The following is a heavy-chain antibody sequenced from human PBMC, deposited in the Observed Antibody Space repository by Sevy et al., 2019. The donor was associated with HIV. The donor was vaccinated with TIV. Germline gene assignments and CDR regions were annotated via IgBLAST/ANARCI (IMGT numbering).Heavy chain of an antibody. J-gene: IGHJ4*02. CDR3: ANKRGYSHGPFDY. Sequence: SETLSLTCTVSGGSISSSDSYWSWIHQPPGKGLEWIGYIHFSGGTYYNPFLKSRVAMSVDTSERQFSLRLSFMTAADTAVYYCANKRGYSHGPFDYWGQGALVTVSS. D-gene: IGHD5-12*01. V-gene: IGHV4-30-4*01. CDR1: GGSISSSDSY. CDR2: IHFSGGT.